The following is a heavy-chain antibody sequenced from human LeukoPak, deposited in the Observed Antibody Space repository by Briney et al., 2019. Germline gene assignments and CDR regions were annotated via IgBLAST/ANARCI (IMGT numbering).Heavy chain of an antibody. CDR3: TRAAPHFLEWLLYPSYYYYGMDV. J-gene: IGHJ6*02. CDR1: GFTFGDYA. D-gene: IGHD3-3*01. V-gene: IGHV3-49*04. CDR2: IRSKAYGGTT. Sequence: PGGSLRLSCTASGFTFGDYAMSWVRQAPGKGLEWVGFIRSKAYGGTTEYAASVEGRFTISRDDSKSIAYLQMNSLKTEDTAVYYCTRAAPHFLEWLLYPSYYYYGMDVWGQGTTVTVSS.